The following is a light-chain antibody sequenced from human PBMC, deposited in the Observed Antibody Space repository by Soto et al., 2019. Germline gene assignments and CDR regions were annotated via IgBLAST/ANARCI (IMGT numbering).Light chain of an antibody. V-gene: IGLV1-44*01. J-gene: IGLJ3*02. CDR1: RSNIGNNA. Sequence: QSVLTQPPSESRTPGQRVTISCSGSRSNIGNNAVTWYQQFPGTAPKLLIYNNNQRPSGVPDRFSGSKSGTSASLAISGLQSEDEADNYCATWDDSLNARGVFGGGTKLTLL. CDR3: ATWDDSLNARGV. CDR2: NNN.